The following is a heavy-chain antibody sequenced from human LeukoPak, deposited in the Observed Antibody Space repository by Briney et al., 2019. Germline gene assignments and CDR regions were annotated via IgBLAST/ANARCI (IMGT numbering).Heavy chain of an antibody. Sequence: PGKSLRLSCAASGFTFSSYGMHWVRQAPGKGLEWVADIWYDGSNKYYADSVKGRFTISRDNSKNTLYLQMNSLRAEDTAVYYCAKGGNSFDYWGQGTLVTVSS. CDR2: IWYDGSNK. CDR1: GFTFSSYG. CDR3: AKGGNSFDY. D-gene: IGHD2-15*01. J-gene: IGHJ4*02. V-gene: IGHV3-33*06.